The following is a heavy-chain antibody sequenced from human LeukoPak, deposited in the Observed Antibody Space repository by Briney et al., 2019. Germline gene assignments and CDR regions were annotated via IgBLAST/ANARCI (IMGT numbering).Heavy chain of an antibody. D-gene: IGHD5-18*01. CDR3: ARGFGYSYDLDY. CDR1: GGSISSGSYY. CDR2: SDTSGSI. Sequence: PSETLSRTCTVSGGSISSGSYYWSGIRQPAGKGLEWIGRSDTSGSINYNPSLNSRGTISVDTSKHQFSLKLSSVTAADTAVYYCARGFGYSYDLDYWGQGTLVAVSS. V-gene: IGHV4-61*02. J-gene: IGHJ4*02.